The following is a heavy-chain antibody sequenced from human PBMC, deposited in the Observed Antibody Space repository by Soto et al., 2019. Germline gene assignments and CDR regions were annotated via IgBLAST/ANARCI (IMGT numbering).Heavy chain of an antibody. Sequence: GGSLRLSCTASGFTFGDYAMSWFRQAPGKGLEWVGFIRSKAYGGTTEYAASVKGRFTISRDDSKSIAYLQMNSLKTEDTAVYYCTRGGLGIVPYYYYGTDVWGQGTTVTVSS. CDR1: GFTFGDYA. CDR3: TRGGLGIVPYYYYGTDV. CDR2: IRSKAYGGTT. D-gene: IGHD7-27*01. V-gene: IGHV3-49*03. J-gene: IGHJ6*02.